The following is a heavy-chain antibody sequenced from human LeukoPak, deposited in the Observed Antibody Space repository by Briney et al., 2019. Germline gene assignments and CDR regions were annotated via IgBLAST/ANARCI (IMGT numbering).Heavy chain of an antibody. CDR1: GFTFSDYY. CDR3: ARDSIYDYVWGSYRPTFDY. J-gene: IGHJ4*02. Sequence: GGSLRLSCAASGFTFSDYYMSWIRQAPGKGLESVSYISSSGSTIYYADSVKGRFTISRDNAKNSLYLHMNSLRAEDTAVYYCARDSIYDYVWGSYRPTFDYWGQGTLVTVSS. D-gene: IGHD3-16*02. V-gene: IGHV3-11*01. CDR2: ISSSGSTI.